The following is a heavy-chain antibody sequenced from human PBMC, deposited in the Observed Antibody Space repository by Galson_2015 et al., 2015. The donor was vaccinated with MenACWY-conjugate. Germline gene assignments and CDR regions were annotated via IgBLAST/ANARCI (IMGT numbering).Heavy chain of an antibody. CDR3: ASSTYYDFWSDYFHYYGMDV. D-gene: IGHD3-3*01. CDR1: GFTFSSYS. Sequence: SLRLSCAASGFTFSSYSMNWVRQAPGKGLEWVSSISSSSSYIYYADSVKGRFTISRDNAKNSLYLQMNSLRAEDTAAYYCASSTYYDFWSDYFHYYGMDVWGQGTTVTVSS. CDR2: ISSSSSYI. J-gene: IGHJ6*02. V-gene: IGHV3-21*01.